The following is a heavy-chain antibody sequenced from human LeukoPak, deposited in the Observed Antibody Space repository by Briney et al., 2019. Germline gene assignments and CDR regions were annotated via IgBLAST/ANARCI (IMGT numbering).Heavy chain of an antibody. Sequence: PGGSLRLSCAASAVTFSSDSMNWVRQAPGEGLEWGSYISSSSSTIYYADSVKGRFTISRDNAKNSLYLQMNSLRAEDTAVYYCAKDQGATTNYWGQGTLVTVSS. D-gene: IGHD1-26*01. J-gene: IGHJ4*02. V-gene: IGHV3-48*01. CDR3: AKDQGATTNY. CDR2: ISSSSSTI. CDR1: AVTFSSDS.